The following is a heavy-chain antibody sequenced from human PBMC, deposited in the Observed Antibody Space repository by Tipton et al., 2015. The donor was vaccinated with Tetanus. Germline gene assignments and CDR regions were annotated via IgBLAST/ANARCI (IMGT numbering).Heavy chain of an antibody. CDR3: AGVTAQRTELCFEH. Sequence: TLSLTCTVSGDSVSGYYWSWIRQPPGKGLEWVGYVYYTGDTNYNPSLKSRVTISMDRSENQISLEMTSVTAADTAVYYCAGVTAQRTELCFEHWGQGTQVTVSS. CDR2: VYYTGDT. J-gene: IGHJ1*01. CDR1: GDSVSGYY. V-gene: IGHV4-59*02. D-gene: IGHD3-16*01.